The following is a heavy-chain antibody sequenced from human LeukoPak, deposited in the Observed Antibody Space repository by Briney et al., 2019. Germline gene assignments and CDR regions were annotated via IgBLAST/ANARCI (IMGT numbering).Heavy chain of an antibody. Sequence: GESLEISCQASGYRFANYWIGWVRQLPGKGLEWMGIIYPGDSDTRYSPSFQGQVTISADKSTSTAYLQWSSLKASDTAMYYCARPYYNGMDGWGQGTTVTVSS. CDR1: GYRFANYW. V-gene: IGHV5-51*01. CDR2: IYPGDSDT. CDR3: ARPYYNGMDG. J-gene: IGHJ6*02.